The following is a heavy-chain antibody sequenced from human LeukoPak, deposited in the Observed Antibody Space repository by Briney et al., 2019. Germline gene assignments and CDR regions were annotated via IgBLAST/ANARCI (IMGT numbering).Heavy chain of an antibody. D-gene: IGHD3-10*01. CDR2: INAGNGNT. J-gene: IGHJ1*01. Sequence: GASVKVSCKASGYTFTSYAMHWVRQAPGQRLEWMGWINAGNGNTKYSQKFQGRVTITRDTSASTAYMELSSLRSEDTAVYYCARDSLPTYYYGSGSSYGFFQHWGQGTLVTVSS. CDR1: GYTFTSYA. V-gene: IGHV1-3*01. CDR3: ARDSLPTYYYGSGSSYGFFQH.